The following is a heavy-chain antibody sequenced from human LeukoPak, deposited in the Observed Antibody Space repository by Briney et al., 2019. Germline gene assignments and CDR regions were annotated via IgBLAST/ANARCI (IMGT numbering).Heavy chain of an antibody. CDR1: GFTFSSYA. CDR3: ARTHIVAVVAALGDY. V-gene: IGHV3-30-3*01. Sequence: GGSLRLSCAASGFTFSSYAMHWVRQAPGKGLEWVAVISYDGSNKYYADSVKGRFTISRDNSKNTLYLQMNSLRAEDTAVYYCARTHIVAVVAALGDYWGQGTLVTVSS. D-gene: IGHD2-15*01. J-gene: IGHJ4*02. CDR2: ISYDGSNK.